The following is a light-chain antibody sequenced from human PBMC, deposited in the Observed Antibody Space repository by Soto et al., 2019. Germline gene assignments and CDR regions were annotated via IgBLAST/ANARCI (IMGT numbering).Light chain of an antibody. Sequence: DIQMTQSPSTLSASVRDRVTITCRASQSISGWLAWYQQKPGRAPKLLIYKASSLESGVPSRFSGSGSGTEFTLTISSLQPDDFATYYCQQYNSYWTFGQGTKVEIK. J-gene: IGKJ1*01. CDR3: QQYNSYWT. V-gene: IGKV1-5*03. CDR1: QSISGW. CDR2: KAS.